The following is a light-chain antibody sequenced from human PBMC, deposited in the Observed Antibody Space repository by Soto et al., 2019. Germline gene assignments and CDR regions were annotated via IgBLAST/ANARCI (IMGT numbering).Light chain of an antibody. CDR3: EQYGSSPRT. V-gene: IGKV3-20*01. J-gene: IGKJ1*01. CDR2: GIS. CDR1: QDVISNY. Sequence: EIVLTQSPGTLSLSPGERATLSCRASQDVISNYFAWYQQKPGQAPRLLIYGISYRATGIPDRFSGSGSGTDFPLTISRLEPEDFAVYYCEQYGSSPRTFGQGTKVEVK.